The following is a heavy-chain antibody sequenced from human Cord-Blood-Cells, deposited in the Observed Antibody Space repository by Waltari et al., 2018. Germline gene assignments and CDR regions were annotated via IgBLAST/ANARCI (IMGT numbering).Heavy chain of an antibody. CDR3: ATISIAAAGRGFDY. D-gene: IGHD6-13*01. CDR1: GYTLTELS. Sequence: QVQLVQSGAEVKKPGASVKVSCKVSGYTLTELSLHWVRQAPGQGLEWMGGFDPEDGETIYAQKFQGRVTMTEDTSTDTAYMELSSLRSEDTAVYYCATISIAAAGRGFDYWGQGTLVTVSS. V-gene: IGHV1-24*01. CDR2: FDPEDGET. J-gene: IGHJ4*02.